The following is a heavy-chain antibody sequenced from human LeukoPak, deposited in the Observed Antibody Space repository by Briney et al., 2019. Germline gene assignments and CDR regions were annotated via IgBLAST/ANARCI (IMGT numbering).Heavy chain of an antibody. CDR3: ARRAGAYSHPYDY. V-gene: IGHV3-53*01. D-gene: IGHD4/OR15-4a*01. J-gene: IGHJ4*02. CDR2: IYSDST. CDR1: GFTVSSNS. Sequence: GGSLRLSCRVSGFTVSSNSMSWARQAPGKGLEWVSFIYSDSTHYSDSVKGRFTISRDNSKNTLYLQMNSLRAEDTAVYYCARRAGAYSHPYDYWGQGTLVTVSS.